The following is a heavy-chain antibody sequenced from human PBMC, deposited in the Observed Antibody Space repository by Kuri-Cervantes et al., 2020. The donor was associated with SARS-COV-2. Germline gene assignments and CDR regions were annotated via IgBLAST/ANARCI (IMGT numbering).Heavy chain of an antibody. CDR1: GFTFSSYA. V-gene: IGHV3-23*01. J-gene: IGHJ4*02. CDR2: ISGSGGST. D-gene: IGHD7-27*01. Sequence: GESLKISCAASGFTFSSYAMSWVRQAPGKGLEWVSAISGSGGSTYYADSVKGRFTISRDNAKNSVYLQMNSLRAEDTAVYYCARDLRLGNSLDYWGQGTLVTVSS. CDR3: ARDLRLGNSLDY.